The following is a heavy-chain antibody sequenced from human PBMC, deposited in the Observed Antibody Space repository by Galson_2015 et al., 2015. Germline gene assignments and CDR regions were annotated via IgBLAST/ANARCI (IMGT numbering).Heavy chain of an antibody. J-gene: IGHJ6*02. V-gene: IGHV1-69*02. D-gene: IGHD2-2*01. Sequence: SVKVSCKASGGTFSSYTISWVRQAPGQGLEWMGRIIPILGIANYTQKFQGRVTITADKSTSTAYMELSSLRSEDTAVYYCARASSLMMITAMETFYGMDLPRQASTFTLS. CDR1: GGTFSSYT. CDR2: IIPILGIA. CDR3: ARASSLMMITAMETFYGMDL.